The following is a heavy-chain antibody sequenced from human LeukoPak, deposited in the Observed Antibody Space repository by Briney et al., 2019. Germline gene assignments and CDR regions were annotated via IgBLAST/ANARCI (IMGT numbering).Heavy chain of an antibody. V-gene: IGHV3-66*02. CDR2: XXSGGST. CDR1: GFTVSSNY. D-gene: IGHD2-21*02. J-gene: IGHJ6*02. Sequence: GGSLRLSCAASGFTVSSNYMSWVRQAPGKGLXXXXXXXSGGSTYYADSVKGRFTISRDNSKNTLYLQMNSLRAEDTAVYYCARDRLVTAIRYYYYGMDVWGQGTTVTVSS. CDR3: ARDRLVTAIRYYYYGMDV.